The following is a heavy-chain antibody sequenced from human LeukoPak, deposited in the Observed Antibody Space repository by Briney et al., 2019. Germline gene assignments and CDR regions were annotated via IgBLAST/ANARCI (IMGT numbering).Heavy chain of an antibody. V-gene: IGHV4-39*07. CDR2: IYYSGST. J-gene: IGHJ4*02. CDR1: GGSISSSSYY. Sequence: SETLSLTCTVSGGSISSSSYYWGWIRQPPGKGLEWIGSIYYSGSTYYNPSLKSRVTISVDTSKNQFSLKLSSVTAADTAVYYCASWPIAYWGQGTLVTVSS. CDR3: ASWPIAY.